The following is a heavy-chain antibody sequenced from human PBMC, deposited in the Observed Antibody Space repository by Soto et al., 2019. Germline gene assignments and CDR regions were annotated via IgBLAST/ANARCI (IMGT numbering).Heavy chain of an antibody. CDR1: GFTFSTYA. J-gene: IGHJ4*02. CDR3: AKNDPGGRCVGICYPVY. Sequence: QVHLVESGGGVVQPGQSLRLSCAASGFTFSTYAMHWLRQAPGKGLEWVAIISYDSTNKFYADSVKGRFTISRNNSKNMLYLQMNSLRPEDTAVYYCAKNDPGGRCVGICYPVYWGQGTLVTVSS. CDR2: ISYDSTNK. V-gene: IGHV3-30*18. D-gene: IGHD2-15*01.